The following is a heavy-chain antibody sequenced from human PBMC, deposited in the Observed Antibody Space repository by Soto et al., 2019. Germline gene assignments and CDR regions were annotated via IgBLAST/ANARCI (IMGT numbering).Heavy chain of an antibody. CDR3: AKCFTHCFLHY. V-gene: IGHV3-23*01. CDR2: ISPGTGTT. J-gene: IGHJ4*02. D-gene: IGHD2-21*02. CDR1: GFTFSSFA. Sequence: EVQLWESGGGLVQPGGSLRLSCEATGFTFSSFAMTWVRQAPGKGLEWVSAISPGTGTTYYADSVKGRFTISRDNSKNTLYLQMNTVRAEDTAVYYCAKCFTHCFLHYWGQGTLVTVSS.